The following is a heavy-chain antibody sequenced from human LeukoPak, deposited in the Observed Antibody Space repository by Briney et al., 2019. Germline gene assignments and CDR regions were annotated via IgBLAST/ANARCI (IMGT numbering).Heavy chain of an antibody. CDR1: GFISTNAL. CDR3: TAEYRDSSGWYGAFDI. J-gene: IGHJ3*02. D-gene: IGHD6-19*01. Sequence: GGSLRLSCAASGFISTNALMSWVRQALGKGLEWVGRIKSKTDGGATDFAAPVKGRFTISRDDSRNTLYLHMNSLRIEDTAVYFCTAEYRDSSGWYGAFDIWGQGTMVTVSS. V-gene: IGHV3-15*01. CDR2: IKSKTDGGAT.